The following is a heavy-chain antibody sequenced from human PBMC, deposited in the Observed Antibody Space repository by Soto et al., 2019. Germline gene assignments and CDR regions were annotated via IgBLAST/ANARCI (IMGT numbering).Heavy chain of an antibody. J-gene: IGHJ6*01. CDR2: INPNSGGT. CDR1: GYTFTGYY. Sequence: GASVKVSCKASGYTFTGYYMHWVRQAPGQGLEWMGWINPNSGGTNYAQKFQGWVTMTRDTSISTAYMELSRLRSDDTAVYYCARVGIAPSRIAAAGRYGMDVWGQGTTVTVSS. CDR3: ARVGIAPSRIAAAGRYGMDV. D-gene: IGHD6-13*01. V-gene: IGHV1-2*04.